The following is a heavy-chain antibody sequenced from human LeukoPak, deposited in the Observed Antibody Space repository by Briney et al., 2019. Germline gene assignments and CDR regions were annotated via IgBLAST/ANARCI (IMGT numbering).Heavy chain of an antibody. Sequence: SVKVSCKASGFTFTSSAVQWVRQARGQRLEWIGWIVVGSGNTNYAQKFQERVTITRVMSTSTAYMELSSLRSEDTAVYYCAAYCGGDCYSGGYWGQGTLVTVSS. D-gene: IGHD2-21*02. CDR2: IVVGSGNT. J-gene: IGHJ4*02. CDR3: AAYCGGDCYSGGY. V-gene: IGHV1-58*01. CDR1: GFTFTSSA.